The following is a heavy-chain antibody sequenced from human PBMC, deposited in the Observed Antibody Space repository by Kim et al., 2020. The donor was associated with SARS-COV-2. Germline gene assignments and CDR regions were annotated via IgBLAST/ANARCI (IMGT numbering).Heavy chain of an antibody. CDR1: GFTFSSYG. V-gene: IGHV3-30*18. J-gene: IGHJ4*02. CDR3: AKDLRPAANLWSFDY. Sequence: GGSLRLSCAASGFTFSSYGMHWVRQAPGKGLEWVAVISYDGSNKYYADSVKGRFTISRDNSKNTLYLQMNSLRAEDTAVYYCAKDLRPAANLWSFDYWGQGTLVTVSS. D-gene: IGHD2-2*01. CDR2: ISYDGSNK.